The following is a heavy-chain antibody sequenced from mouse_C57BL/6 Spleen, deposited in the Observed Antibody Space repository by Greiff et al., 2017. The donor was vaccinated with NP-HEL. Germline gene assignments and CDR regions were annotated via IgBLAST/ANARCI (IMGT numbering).Heavy chain of an antibody. J-gene: IGHJ4*01. CDR1: GFNIKDYY. V-gene: IGHV14-2*01. Sequence: VQLKQSGAELVKPGASVKLSCTASGFNIKDYYMHWVKQRTEQGLEWIGRIDPEDGETKYAPKFQGKATITADTSSNTAYLQLSSLTSEDTAVYYCARLAITTVVDPYAMDYWGQGTSVTVSS. D-gene: IGHD1-1*01. CDR2: IDPEDGET. CDR3: ARLAITTVVDPYAMDY.